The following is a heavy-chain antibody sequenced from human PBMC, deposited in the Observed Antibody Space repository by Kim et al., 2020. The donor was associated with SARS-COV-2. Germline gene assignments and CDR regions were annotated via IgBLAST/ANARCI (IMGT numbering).Heavy chain of an antibody. D-gene: IGHD3-3*01. Sequence: GGSLRLSCAASGFTFSSNGMHWVRQAPGKGLVWVSHINSDWSETSYADSLKGRFTISRDNAKNTVYLQMNSLRFDDTTVYYCARGTGIKIFGWRFDPWGHGTLLTVSS. CDR2: INSDWSET. J-gene: IGHJ5*02. CDR3: ARGTGIKIFGWRFDP. CDR1: GFTFSSNG. V-gene: IGHV3-74*01.